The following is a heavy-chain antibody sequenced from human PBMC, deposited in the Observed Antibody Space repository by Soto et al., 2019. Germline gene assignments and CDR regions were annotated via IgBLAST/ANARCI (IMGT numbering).Heavy chain of an antibody. V-gene: IGHV3-30-3*01. CDR3: ARDRQYSSSWLDY. CDR1: GFTFSSYA. CDR2: ISYDGSNK. J-gene: IGHJ4*02. Sequence: GGSLRLSCAASGFTFSSYAMHWVRQAPGKGLEWVAVISYDGSNKYYADSVKGRFTISRDNSKNTLYLQMNSLRAEDTAVYYCARDRQYSSSWLDYWGQGTLVTVSS. D-gene: IGHD6-13*01.